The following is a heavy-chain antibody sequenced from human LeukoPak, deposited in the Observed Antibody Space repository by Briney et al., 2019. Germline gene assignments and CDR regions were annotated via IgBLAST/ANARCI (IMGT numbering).Heavy chain of an antibody. V-gene: IGHV1-69*04. CDR3: ARDTGSGSSYYYGMDV. Sequence: GASVTVSFKASGGTFSSYAISWVRQAPGQGREWMGRIIPIFGIANYTQKFQGRVTITADKSTSTAYMELSSLRSEDTAVYYCARDTGSGSSYYYGMDVWGQGTTVTVSS. J-gene: IGHJ6*02. D-gene: IGHD6-19*01. CDR1: GGTFSSYA. CDR2: IIPIFGIA.